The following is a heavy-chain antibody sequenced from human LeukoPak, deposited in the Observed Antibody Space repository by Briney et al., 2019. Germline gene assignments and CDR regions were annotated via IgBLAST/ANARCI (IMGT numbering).Heavy chain of an antibody. CDR1: GFTFSSYA. D-gene: IGHD2-21*02. J-gene: IGHJ4*02. V-gene: IGHV3-23*01. CDR2: ISGSGGST. CDR3: AKDPPARHIVVVTAIKPFDY. Sequence: GGSLRLSCAASGFTFSSYAMSWVRQAPGKGLEWVSAISGSGGSTYYADSVKGRFTISRDNSKNTLYLQMNSLRAEDTAVYYCAKDPPARHIVVVTAIKPFDYWGQGTLVTVSS.